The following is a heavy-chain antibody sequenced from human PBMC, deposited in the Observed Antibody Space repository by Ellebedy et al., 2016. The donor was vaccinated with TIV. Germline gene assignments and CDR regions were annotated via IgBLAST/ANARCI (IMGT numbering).Heavy chain of an antibody. V-gene: IGHV4-34*01. CDR3: ARAQRGSLMDG. CDR1: GGSFSGYY. CDR2: INHSGST. D-gene: IGHD1-26*01. J-gene: IGHJ6*03. Sequence: SETLSLXXAVYGGSFSGYYWSWIRQSPGKGLEWIGEINHSGSTNYNPSLKSRVTMSVDTSKSQFSLKLSSVTAADTAVYYCARAQRGSLMDGWGKGTTVTVSS.